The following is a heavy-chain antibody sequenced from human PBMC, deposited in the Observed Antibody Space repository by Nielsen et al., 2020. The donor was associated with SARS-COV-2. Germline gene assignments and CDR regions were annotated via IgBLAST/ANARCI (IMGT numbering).Heavy chain of an antibody. CDR3: TRVSSMWLTYMDV. CDR2: IEEDGSEK. CDR1: GFTFSTHA. V-gene: IGHV3-7*01. J-gene: IGHJ6*02. D-gene: IGHD6-19*01. Sequence: GESLKISCAASGFTFSTHAMNWVRQAPGKGLEWVANIEEDGSEKFYLDSVKGRFTISRDNAKNSLYLQMNSLRAEDTAVYYCTRVSSMWLTYMDVWGQGTTVTVSS.